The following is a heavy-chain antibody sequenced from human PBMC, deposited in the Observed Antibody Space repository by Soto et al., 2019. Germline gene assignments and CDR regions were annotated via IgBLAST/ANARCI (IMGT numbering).Heavy chain of an antibody. CDR3: AKPPRITMVGGVIPAY. CDR1: GFTFSSYA. V-gene: IGHV3-23*01. J-gene: IGHJ4*02. D-gene: IGHD3-10*01. Sequence: GGSLRLSCAASGFTFSSYAMSWVRQAPGKGLEWVSATSGSGGTTYYADSVKGRFTISRDNSKNTLYLQMNSLIAEDTAVYYRAKPPRITMVGGVIPAYWGQGTMVTVS. CDR2: TSGSGGTT.